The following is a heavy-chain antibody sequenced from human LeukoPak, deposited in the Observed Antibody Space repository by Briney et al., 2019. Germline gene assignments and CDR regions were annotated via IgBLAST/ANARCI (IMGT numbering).Heavy chain of an antibody. V-gene: IGHV3-7*01. CDR1: GFRFGSDW. J-gene: IGHJ3*01. CDR3: ARYYDPPVGDAFDL. Sequence: GGSLRLSCAVSGFRFGSDWMSWVRQAPGKGLEWVANISPDGSEKFYVDAVKGRFIISRDNGKNSLYLQLNSLRADDTAVYYCARYYDPPVGDAFDLWGQGTMVTVSS. D-gene: IGHD3-16*01. CDR2: ISPDGSEK.